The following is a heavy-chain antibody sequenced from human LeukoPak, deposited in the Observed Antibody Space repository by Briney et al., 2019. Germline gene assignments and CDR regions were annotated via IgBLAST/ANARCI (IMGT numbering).Heavy chain of an antibody. CDR3: ARGIAAAAHFDY. J-gene: IGHJ4*02. V-gene: IGHV4-4*02. CDR1: GGSISSSNW. CDR2: IYHSGST. Sequence: TPSETLSLTCAVSGGSISSSNWWSWVRQPPGQGLEWIGEIYHSGSTNYNPSLKSRVTISVDKSKNQFSLKLSSVTAADTAVYYCARGIAAAAHFDYWGQGTLVTVSS. D-gene: IGHD6-13*01.